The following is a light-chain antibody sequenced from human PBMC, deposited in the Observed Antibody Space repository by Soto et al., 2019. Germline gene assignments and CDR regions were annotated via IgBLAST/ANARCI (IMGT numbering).Light chain of an antibody. CDR2: DAS. CDR1: QSVGIY. CDR3: QQRSKWPPS. Sequence: EILLTQSPATLSLSPGEGATLSCRASQSVGIYLAWYQQKPGQAPSLLIYDASKRATGIPARFSGSGSGTDFTLTISGLETEDFAIYYCQQRSKWPPSFGQGTKVDI. V-gene: IGKV3-11*01. J-gene: IGKJ1*01.